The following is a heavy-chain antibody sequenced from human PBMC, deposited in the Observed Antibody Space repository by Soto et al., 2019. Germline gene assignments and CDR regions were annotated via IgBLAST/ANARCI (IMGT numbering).Heavy chain of an antibody. V-gene: IGHV3-15*07. CDR1: AFSFSNAW. Sequence: EVQLVESGGGLVEPGGSLRLSCAGSAFSFSNAWLNWVRQAPGKGLEWVGRIKSKYNGDIIDYAAPVKGRFTISRDDSQNTVFLQMDSLKTEDTAVYYCAADLPDWGAYAFDYWGRGTLVTVSS. CDR3: AADLPDWGAYAFDY. J-gene: IGHJ4*02. D-gene: IGHD3-16*01. CDR2: IKSKYNGDII.